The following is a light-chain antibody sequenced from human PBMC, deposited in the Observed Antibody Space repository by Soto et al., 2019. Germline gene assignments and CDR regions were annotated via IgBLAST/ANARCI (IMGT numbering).Light chain of an antibody. CDR1: QGISSY. Sequence: AIRMTQSPSSLSASTGDRVTITCRASQGISSYLAWYQQKPGKAPKLLIYAASTLQSGVPSRFSGSGSGTDFTLTISCLQSEDFATYDCQQYYSYPQWTFGQGTKVEIK. CDR2: AAS. V-gene: IGKV1-8*01. CDR3: QQYYSYPQWT. J-gene: IGKJ1*01.